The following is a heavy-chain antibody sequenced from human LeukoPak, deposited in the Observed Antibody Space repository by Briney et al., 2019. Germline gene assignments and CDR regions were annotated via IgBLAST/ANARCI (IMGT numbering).Heavy chain of an antibody. V-gene: IGHV3-23*01. CDR3: AKDQESYYDSSGYPDY. CDR2: ITSGGNT. D-gene: IGHD3-22*01. Sequence: PGGSLRLSCAASGFTFSINAMTWVRQAPGKGLEWVSVITSGGNTYYADSVKGWFIISRDNSKNTLYLQMNSLRAEDTAVYYYAKDQESYYDSSGYPDYWGQGTLVTVSS. J-gene: IGHJ4*02. CDR1: GFTFSINA.